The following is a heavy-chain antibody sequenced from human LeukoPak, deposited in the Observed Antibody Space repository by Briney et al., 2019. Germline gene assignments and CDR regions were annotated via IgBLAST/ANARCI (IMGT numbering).Heavy chain of an antibody. CDR2: INHSGST. CDR1: GGSFSGYY. D-gene: IGHD3-10*01. J-gene: IGHJ5*02. Sequence: SETLSLTCAVYGGSFSGYYWSWIRQPPGKGLEWIGEINHSGSTNYNPSLKSRVTISVDTSKNQFSLKLSSVTAADTAVYYCARHRLWFGELLTFDPWGQGTLVTVSS. V-gene: IGHV4-34*01. CDR3: ARHRLWFGELLTFDP.